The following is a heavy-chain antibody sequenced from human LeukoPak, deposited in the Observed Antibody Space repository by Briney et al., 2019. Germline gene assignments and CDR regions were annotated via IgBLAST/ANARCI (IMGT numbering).Heavy chain of an antibody. D-gene: IGHD1-26*01. CDR2: IYYSGST. Sequence: SETLSLTCTVSGGSISSYYWSWIQQPPGKGLEWIGYIYYSGSTYYNPSLKSRVTISVDTSKNQFSLKLSSVTAADTAVYYCARWSGSYSYFDYWGQGTLVTVSS. CDR3: ARWSGSYSYFDY. J-gene: IGHJ4*02. V-gene: IGHV4-59*08. CDR1: GGSISSYY.